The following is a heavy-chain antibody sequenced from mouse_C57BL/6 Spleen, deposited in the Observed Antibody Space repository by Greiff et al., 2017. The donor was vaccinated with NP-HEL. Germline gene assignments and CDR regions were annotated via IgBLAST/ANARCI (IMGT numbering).Heavy chain of an antibody. CDR3: ARRYYDYEGWYFDV. D-gene: IGHD2-4*01. CDR2: ISGGGGNT. J-gene: IGHJ1*03. V-gene: IGHV5-9*01. Sequence: EVQVVESGGGLVKPGGSLKLSCAASGFTFSSYTMSWVRQTPEKRLEWVATISGGGGNTYYPDSVKGRFTISRDNAKNTLYLQMSSLRSEDTALYYCARRYYDYEGWYFDVWGTGTTVTVSS. CDR1: GFTFSSYT.